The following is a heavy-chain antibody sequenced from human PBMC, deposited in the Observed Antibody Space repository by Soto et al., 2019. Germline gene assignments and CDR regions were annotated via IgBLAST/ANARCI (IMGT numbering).Heavy chain of an antibody. CDR2: IYYSGST. J-gene: IGHJ4*02. D-gene: IGHD6-13*01. V-gene: IGHV4-59*08. CDR3: ARHIAEIDY. Sequence: SETLSLTCTVSGGSISSYYWSWIRQPPGKGLEWIGYIYYSGSTNYNPSLKSRVTISVDTSKNQFSLKLSSVAAADTAVYYCARHIAEIDYWGQGTLVTVSS. CDR1: GGSISSYY.